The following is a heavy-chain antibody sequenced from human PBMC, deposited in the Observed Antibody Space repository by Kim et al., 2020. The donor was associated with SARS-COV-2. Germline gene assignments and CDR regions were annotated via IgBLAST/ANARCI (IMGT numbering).Heavy chain of an antibody. CDR2: ISYDGSNK. V-gene: IGHV3-30-3*01. D-gene: IGHD2-15*01. J-gene: IGHJ6*02. CDR1: GFTFSSYA. CDR3: ARTEGGTYYNGMDV. Sequence: GGSLRLSCAASGFTFSSYAMHWVRQAPGKGLEWVAVISYDGSNKYYADSVKGRFTISRDNSKNTLYLQMNSLRAEDTAVYYCARTEGGTYYNGMDVWGQGTPGTVSS.